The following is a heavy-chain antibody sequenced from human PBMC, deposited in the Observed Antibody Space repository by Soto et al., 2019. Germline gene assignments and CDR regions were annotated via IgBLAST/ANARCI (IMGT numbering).Heavy chain of an antibody. Sequence: QAQLVQSGAEVKKPGASVKVSCKASGYTFSSYGITWVRQAPGQGLEWMAWISGYNGNTNYAQNLQGRVTMTTDTSTNTAYMELRSLRSDDTAVYYCARDDCVVRGVYYCYGMDVWGQGATVTVSS. CDR3: ARDDCVVRGVYYCYGMDV. CDR1: GYTFSSYG. J-gene: IGHJ6*02. CDR2: ISGYNGNT. D-gene: IGHD3-10*01. V-gene: IGHV1-18*01.